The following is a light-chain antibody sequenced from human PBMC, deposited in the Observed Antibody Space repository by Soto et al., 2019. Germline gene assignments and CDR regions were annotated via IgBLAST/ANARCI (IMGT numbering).Light chain of an antibody. CDR3: QHYSNSPPYT. J-gene: IGKJ2*01. V-gene: IGKV3-11*01. CDR1: QNVSSF. CDR2: DAS. Sequence: EIVLTQSPATLSLSPGERATLSCRASQNVSSFLAWYQQKRGRAPRLLIYDASNRATGIPARFSGSGSGTDFTLTISSLEPEDFAVYYCQHYSNSPPYTFGQGTKLEIK.